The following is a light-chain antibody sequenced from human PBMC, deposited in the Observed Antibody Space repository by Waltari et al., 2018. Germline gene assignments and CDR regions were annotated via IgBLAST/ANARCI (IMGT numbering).Light chain of an antibody. CDR3: QSSDSIETWV. CDR2: KDN. J-gene: IGLJ3*02. CDR1: AMPKQY. Sequence: SYEFTQPPSVSVSPGHTARITCSGAAMPKQYAHWYQQKPGQAPVLIIYKDNERPSGIPERFSGSNSGTTVTLTISGVQAEDEADYYCQSSDSIETWVFGGGTKLTVL. V-gene: IGLV3-25*03.